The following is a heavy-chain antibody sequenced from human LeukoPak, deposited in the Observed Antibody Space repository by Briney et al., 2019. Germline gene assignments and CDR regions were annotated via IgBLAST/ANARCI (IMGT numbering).Heavy chain of an antibody. V-gene: IGHV3-30*02. Sequence: SGGSLRLSCAASGFTLSSYWMHWVRQAPGKGLEWVAFIRYDGNNKDYADSVKGRFTISRDNSKNTLYLQMNSLRVEDTAVYYCAKGYGDLVAFDIWGQGTMVTVSS. CDR3: AKGYGDLVAFDI. J-gene: IGHJ3*02. CDR1: GFTLSSYW. D-gene: IGHD4-17*01. CDR2: IRYDGNNK.